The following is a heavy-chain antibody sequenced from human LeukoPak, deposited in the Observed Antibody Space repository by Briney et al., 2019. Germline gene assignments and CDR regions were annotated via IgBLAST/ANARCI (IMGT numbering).Heavy chain of an antibody. Sequence: PSETLSLTCTVSGGSISSNNYFWGWIRQPPGKGLEWIGRIYTSGSTNYNPSLKSRVTISVDTSKNQFSLKLSSVTAADTAVYYCARDRYYYDSSGYATQQFDYWGQGTLVTVSS. CDR2: IYTSGST. J-gene: IGHJ4*02. V-gene: IGHV4-39*07. CDR3: ARDRYYYDSSGYATQQFDY. CDR1: GGSISSNNYF. D-gene: IGHD3-22*01.